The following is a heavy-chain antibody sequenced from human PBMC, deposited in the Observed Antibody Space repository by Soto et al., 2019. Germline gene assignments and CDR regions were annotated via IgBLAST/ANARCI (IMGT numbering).Heavy chain of an antibody. J-gene: IGHJ5*02. CDR3: ASELYSHGGRNNWFDP. Sequence: SVKVSFKASGGTFSSYTISWVRQAPGQGLEWMGRIIPILGIANYAQKFQGRVTITADKSTSTAYMELSSLRSEDTAVYYCASELYSHGGRNNWFDPWGQGTLVTVSS. CDR2: IIPILGIA. CDR1: GGTFSSYT. D-gene: IGHD1-7*01. V-gene: IGHV1-69*02.